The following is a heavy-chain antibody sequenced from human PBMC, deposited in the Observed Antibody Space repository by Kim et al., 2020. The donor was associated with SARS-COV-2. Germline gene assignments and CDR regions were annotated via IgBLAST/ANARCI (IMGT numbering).Heavy chain of an antibody. Sequence: GGSLRLSCAASGFTFSSYSMNWVRQAPGKGLEWVSYISSSSSTIYYADSVKGRFTISRDNAKNSLYLQMNSLRDEDTAVYYCARVPTVTKGYYYYGMDVWGQGTTVTVSS. CDR1: GFTFSSYS. J-gene: IGHJ6*02. CDR3: ARVPTVTKGYYYYGMDV. CDR2: ISSSSSTI. D-gene: IGHD4-4*01. V-gene: IGHV3-48*02.